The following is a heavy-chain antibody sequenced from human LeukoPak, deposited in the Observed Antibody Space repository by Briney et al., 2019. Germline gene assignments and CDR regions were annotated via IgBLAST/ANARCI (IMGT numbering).Heavy chain of an antibody. CDR2: IYATGST. V-gene: IGHV4-4*09. CDR3: ARHGSVRSSWGP. D-gene: IGHD3-10*01. CDR1: GGSISSYY. Sequence: SETLSLTCTVSGGSISSYYWSWIRQPPGKGLEGIGYIYATGSTNYNPSLKSRLTISVDTSKNQFSLNLRSVTAADTAVYYCARHGSVRSSWGPWGQGTLVTVSS. J-gene: IGHJ5*02.